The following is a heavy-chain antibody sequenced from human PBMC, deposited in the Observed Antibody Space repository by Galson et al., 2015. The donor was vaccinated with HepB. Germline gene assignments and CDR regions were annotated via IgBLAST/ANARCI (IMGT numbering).Heavy chain of an antibody. V-gene: IGHV3-23*01. CDR1: GFTFSNYA. J-gene: IGHJ4*02. CDR3: TKDQSDYVWGSYRDGSDY. Sequence: SLRLSCAASGFTFSNYAMSWVRQAPGKGPEWISVISNSGDTTYYAASERGRFTISRDNSKNTLYLQMTGLRAEDTAVYYCTKDQSDYVWGSYRDGSDYWGQGTLFTVSS. CDR2: ISNSGDTT. D-gene: IGHD3-16*02.